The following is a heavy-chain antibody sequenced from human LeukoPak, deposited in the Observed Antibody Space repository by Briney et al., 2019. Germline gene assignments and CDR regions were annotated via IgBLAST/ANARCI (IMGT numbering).Heavy chain of an antibody. CDR2: INAGNGDT. J-gene: IGHJ4*02. CDR3: ARNLVGKTDFDY. CDR1: GYTFTGYH. D-gene: IGHD6-19*01. V-gene: IGHV1-3*01. Sequence: ASVKVSCKASGYTFTGYHLHWVRQAPGHGLEWMGWINAGNGDTKYTQKFQGRVTITWDTSASTVHMELSSLRSEDTAVYYCARNLVGKTDFDYWGQGTLVTVSS.